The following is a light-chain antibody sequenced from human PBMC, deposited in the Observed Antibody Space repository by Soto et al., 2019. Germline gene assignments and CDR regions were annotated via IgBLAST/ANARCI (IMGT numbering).Light chain of an antibody. V-gene: IGLV2-14*01. CDR2: EVS. Sequence: QSVLTQPASVSGSPGQSITISCTGTSSDVGGYNYVSWYQQHPGKAPKLMIYEVSNRPSGVSNRFSGSKSGNTASLTISGLQAEDEAEYYCSSYTSSSTWVFGGGTNLTVL. CDR3: SSYTSSSTWV. CDR1: SSDVGGYNY. J-gene: IGLJ3*02.